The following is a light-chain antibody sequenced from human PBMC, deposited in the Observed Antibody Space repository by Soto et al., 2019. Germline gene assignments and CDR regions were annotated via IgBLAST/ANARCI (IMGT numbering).Light chain of an antibody. Sequence: QSVLTQPPSVSGAPGQRVTISCPGSSSNIGAGYEVHWYHQLPGTAPKLLIYGNNNRPSGVPDRFSGSRSGTSASLAITGLQAEDEADYYCQSYDSSLSVWVFGGGTKLTVL. CDR1: SSNIGAGYE. V-gene: IGLV1-40*01. CDR3: QSYDSSLSVWV. CDR2: GNN. J-gene: IGLJ3*02.